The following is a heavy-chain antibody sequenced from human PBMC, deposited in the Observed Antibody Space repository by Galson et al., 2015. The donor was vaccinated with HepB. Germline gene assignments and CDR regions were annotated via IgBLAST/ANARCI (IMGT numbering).Heavy chain of an antibody. CDR2: IGTAGDP. D-gene: IGHD4-11*01. CDR3: ARGKEKGDVTTVTPSGMDV. Sequence: SLRLSCAASGFTFSSYDMHWVRQATGKGLEWVSAIGTAGDPYYPGSVKGRFTISREDAKNSLYLQMNSLRAGDTAVYYCARGKEKGDVTTVTPSGMDVWGQGTTVTVSS. CDR1: GFTFSSYD. V-gene: IGHV3-13*05. J-gene: IGHJ6*02.